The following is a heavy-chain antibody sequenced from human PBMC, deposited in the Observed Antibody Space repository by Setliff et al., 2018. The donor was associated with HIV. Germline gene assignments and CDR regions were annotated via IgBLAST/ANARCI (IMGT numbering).Heavy chain of an antibody. CDR2: IYYSGST. CDR3: ARLSGGMVPNY. D-gene: IGHD3-10*01. Sequence: SETLSLTCTVSGVSISSNNYYGGWIRQPPGKGLEWIGSIYYSGSTFYNPSLKSRLTISVEPSKNQILLRLSSVTAADTAVYYCARLSGGMVPNYWGQGTLVTVSS. V-gene: IGHV4-39*01. CDR1: GVSISSNNYY. J-gene: IGHJ4*02.